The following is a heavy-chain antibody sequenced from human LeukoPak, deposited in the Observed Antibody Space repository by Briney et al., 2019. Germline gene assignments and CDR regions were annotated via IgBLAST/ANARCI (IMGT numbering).Heavy chain of an antibody. CDR1: GGSISSGTYY. CDR2: ISTSGST. Sequence: SETLSLTCTVSGGSISSGTYYWSWFRQPAGKGLEWIGRISTSGSTNYNPSLKSRVTISVDTSKNQFFLKLTSVTVTDTAVYYCAREAPRPDYWGQGTLVTASS. V-gene: IGHV4-61*02. J-gene: IGHJ4*02. CDR3: AREAPRPDY.